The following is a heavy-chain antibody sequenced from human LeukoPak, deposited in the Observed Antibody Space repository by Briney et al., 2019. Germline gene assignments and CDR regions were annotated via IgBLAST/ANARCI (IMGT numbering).Heavy chain of an antibody. V-gene: IGHV1-24*01. J-gene: IGHJ4*02. CDR1: GHTLTEAS. CDR3: ATSRAYCDGDCYAHFDY. Sequence: RASVKVSCKVSGHTLTEASIHWVRQAPGKGLEWMGSFDPGDGERIYAQNFQGRITMTEDTSTDTGYMNLSSLRSEDTAVYYCATSRAYCDGDCYAHFDYWGQGTLVTVSS. CDR2: FDPGDGER. D-gene: IGHD2-21*02.